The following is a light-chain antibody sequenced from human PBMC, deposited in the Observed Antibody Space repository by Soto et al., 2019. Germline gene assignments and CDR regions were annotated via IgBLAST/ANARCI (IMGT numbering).Light chain of an antibody. CDR1: RSNIGSDY. CDR3: AAWDGSLTGWV. J-gene: IGLJ3*02. V-gene: IGLV1-47*01. CDR2: RNN. Sequence: QSVLTQPPSASGTPGQRVTISCSGSRSNIGSDYVHRYQQLPGTAPKLLIYRNNQRPSGVPDRFSGSKSGTSASLAISGLRSEDEADYYCAAWDGSLTGWVFGGGTKLTVL.